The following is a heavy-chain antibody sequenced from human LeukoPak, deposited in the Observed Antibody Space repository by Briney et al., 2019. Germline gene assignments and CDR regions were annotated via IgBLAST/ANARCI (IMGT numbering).Heavy chain of an antibody. Sequence: QSGGSLRLSCAASGFTVSSNYMSWVRQAPGKGLEWVSVMYSGGSTYYADSVKGRFTISRDNSKNTLYLQMNSLRAEDTAVYYCARFFSGGASSFDYWGQGTLVTVPS. CDR3: ARFFSGGASSFDY. J-gene: IGHJ4*02. CDR1: GFTVSSNY. CDR2: MYSGGST. V-gene: IGHV3-53*01. D-gene: IGHD6-19*01.